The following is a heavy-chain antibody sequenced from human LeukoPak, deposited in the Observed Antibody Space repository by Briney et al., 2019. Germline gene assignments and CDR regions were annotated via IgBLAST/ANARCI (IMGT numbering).Heavy chain of an antibody. Sequence: SETLSLTCTVSGGSISSYYWSWIRQPPGKGLEWIGEINHSGSTNYNPSLKSRVTISVDTSKNQFSLKLSSVTAADTAVYYCASFLSGAGYYFDYWGQGTLVTVSS. D-gene: IGHD3-10*01. CDR2: INHSGST. V-gene: IGHV4-34*01. J-gene: IGHJ4*02. CDR1: GGSISSYY. CDR3: ASFLSGAGYYFDY.